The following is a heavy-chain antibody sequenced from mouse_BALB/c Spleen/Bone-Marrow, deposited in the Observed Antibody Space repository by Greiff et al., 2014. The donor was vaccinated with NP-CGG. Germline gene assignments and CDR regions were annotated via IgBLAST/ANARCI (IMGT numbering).Heavy chain of an antibody. D-gene: IGHD1-1*01. CDR2: IDPANGNT. J-gene: IGHJ4*01. V-gene: IGHV14-3*02. Sequence: EVQLQQSGAELVKPGASVKLSCTASGFNIKDTYMHWVKQRPEQGLEWIGRIDPANGNTKYDPKFQGRATVTADTSSSTAYLQLSSLTPEDTAVYYCARYYYRTMDYWGQGTSVTVSS. CDR3: ARYYYRTMDY. CDR1: GFNIKDTY.